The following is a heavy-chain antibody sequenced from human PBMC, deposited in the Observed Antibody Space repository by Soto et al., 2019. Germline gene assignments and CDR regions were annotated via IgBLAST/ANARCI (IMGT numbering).Heavy chain of an antibody. CDR2: ISGSGGST. V-gene: IGHV3-23*01. Sequence: EVQLLESGGGLVQPGGSLRLSCAASGFTFSSYAMSWVRQAPGKGLEWVSAISGSGGSTYYADSVKGRFTISRDNSKNTLYLQMISRRAEDTAVYYCARTMVLEGYFDYWGQGSLVTVSS. CDR3: ARTMVLEGYFDY. D-gene: IGHD3-10*01. CDR1: GFTFSSYA. J-gene: IGHJ4*02.